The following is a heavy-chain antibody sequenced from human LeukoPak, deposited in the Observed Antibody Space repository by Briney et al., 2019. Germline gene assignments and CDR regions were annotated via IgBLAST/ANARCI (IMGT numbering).Heavy chain of an antibody. V-gene: IGHV3-7*01. J-gene: IGHJ5*02. CDR3: ARDVPHNWFDT. CDR1: GFTFSSYW. Sequence: GGSLRLSCAASGFTFSSYWMSWVRQAPGKGLEWVANINQGGSEEYYVDSVKGRFTISRDNAKNSLYLQMNSLRAEDTAVYYCARDVPHNWFDTWGQGTLVTVSS. CDR2: INQGGSEE.